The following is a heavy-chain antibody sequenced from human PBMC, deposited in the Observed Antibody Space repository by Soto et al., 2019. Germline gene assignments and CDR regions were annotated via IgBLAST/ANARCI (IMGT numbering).Heavy chain of an antibody. Sequence: AGSVRISCAASRFTFSGDWMSWARKAPGKGLEWVSAISGSGGSTYYADSVKGRFTISRDNSKNTLYLQMNSLRAEDTAVYYCAKCLAVAGQYNWFDPWGQGTLVTVSS. CDR3: AKCLAVAGQYNWFDP. J-gene: IGHJ5*02. V-gene: IGHV3-23*01. CDR2: ISGSGGST. D-gene: IGHD6-19*01. CDR1: RFTFSGDW.